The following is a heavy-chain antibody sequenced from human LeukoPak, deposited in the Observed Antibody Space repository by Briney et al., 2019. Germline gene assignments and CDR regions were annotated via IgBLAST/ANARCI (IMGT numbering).Heavy chain of an antibody. D-gene: IGHD3-22*01. J-gene: IGHJ1*01. V-gene: IGHV5-51*01. CDR3: ARQDAPGFGYYYDSSANIPFDL. CDR2: IYPGDSDT. CDR1: GYSFTSYW. Sequence: GESLKISCKGSGYSFTSYWIGWVRQMPGKGLEWMGIIYPGDSDTRYSPSFQGQVTISADKSISTAYLQWSSLKASDTAMYYCARQDAPGFGYYYDSSANIPFDLCGQGPLVPVSS.